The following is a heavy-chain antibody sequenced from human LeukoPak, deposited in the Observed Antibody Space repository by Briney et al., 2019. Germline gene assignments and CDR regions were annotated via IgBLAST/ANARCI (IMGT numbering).Heavy chain of an antibody. CDR2: IYYSGIT. CDR1: GGSISSGDYY. CDR3: ARDGAAAGPGYNP. V-gene: IGHV4-31*03. Sequence: SETLSLTCTVSGGSISSGDYYWGWIRQYSGKGLEWIGYIYYSGITYYNPSLKSRVTISVDTSKNQFSLQLTSVTAAETAVYYCARDGAAAGPGYNPWGQGTLVTVSS. J-gene: IGHJ5*02. D-gene: IGHD6-13*01.